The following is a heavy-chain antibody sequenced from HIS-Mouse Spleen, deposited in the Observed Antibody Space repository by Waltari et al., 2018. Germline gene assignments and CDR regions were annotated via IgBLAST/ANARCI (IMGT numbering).Heavy chain of an antibody. V-gene: IGHV4-39*07. CDR2: IYYSGST. D-gene: IGHD6-13*01. CDR3: AREIPYSSSWYDWYFDL. J-gene: IGHJ2*01. CDR1: GGPISSTSYY. Sequence: QLQLQESGPGLVTPSETLSLTGTVSGGPISSTSYYWCWIRQHPGKGLEWIGSIYYSGSTYYNPSLKSRVTISVDTSKNQFSLKLSSVTAADTAVYYCAREIPYSSSWYDWYFDLWGRGTLVTVSS.